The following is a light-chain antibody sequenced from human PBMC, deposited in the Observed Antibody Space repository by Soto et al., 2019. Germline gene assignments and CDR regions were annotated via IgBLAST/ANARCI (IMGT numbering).Light chain of an antibody. V-gene: IGLV2-23*01. CDR2: EGS. CDR1: SSDVGTYNL. J-gene: IGLJ1*01. CDR3: CSYAGSSTPYV. Sequence: QSALTQPASVSGSPGQSITISCTGTSSDVGTYNLVSWYQQHPDKAPKLIIYEGSNRPSGLSNRFSGSKSGNTASLTISGLQAEDEADYYCCSYAGSSTPYVFGTGTQLTVL.